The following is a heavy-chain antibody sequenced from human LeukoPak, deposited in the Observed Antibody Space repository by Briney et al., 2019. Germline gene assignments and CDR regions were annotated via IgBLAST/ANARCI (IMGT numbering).Heavy chain of an antibody. V-gene: IGHV1-2*02. Sequence: ASVKVSCKASGYTFTGYYMHWVRQAPGQGLEWMGWINPKSGGTNYAQKFQGRVTMTRDTSISTAYMELSRLRSDDTAVYYCAREEQHDSSGYHDGALDYWGQGTLVTVSS. CDR1: GYTFTGYY. CDR2: INPKSGGT. D-gene: IGHD3-22*01. CDR3: AREEQHDSSGYHDGALDY. J-gene: IGHJ4*02.